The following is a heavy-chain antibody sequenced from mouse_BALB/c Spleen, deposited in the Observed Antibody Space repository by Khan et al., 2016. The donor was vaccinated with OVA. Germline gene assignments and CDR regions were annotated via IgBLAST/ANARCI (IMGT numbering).Heavy chain of an antibody. J-gene: IGHJ2*01. CDR2: IWSGGIT. CDR3: AKKRNGDFDY. Sequence: VQLQESGPGLVQPSQSLSITCTVSGFSLTNYGVHWVRQSPGKGLEWLGVIWSGGITDYNDTFISRLSISKDISKSQVFFKMNSLQANDTAIYYCAKKRNGDFDYWGQGTTLTVSS. CDR1: GFSLTNYG. D-gene: IGHD1-1*02. V-gene: IGHV2-2*02.